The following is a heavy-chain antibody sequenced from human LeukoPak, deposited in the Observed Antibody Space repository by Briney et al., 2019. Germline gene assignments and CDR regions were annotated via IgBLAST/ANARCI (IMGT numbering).Heavy chain of an antibody. CDR2: ISGSDPGT. CDR1: GLTFRTYA. J-gene: IGHJ6*03. CDR3: AKAPLGSCTGARCYSLDA. Sequence: PGGSLRLSCVASGLTFRTYAMSWVRQTPWMELEWVSAISGSDPGTYHADSVKGRFTISRDNSKNTLYLQMNNLRAEDTAIYFCAKAPLGSCTGARCYSLDAWGKGTTVSVSS. D-gene: IGHD2-8*02. V-gene: IGHV3-23*01.